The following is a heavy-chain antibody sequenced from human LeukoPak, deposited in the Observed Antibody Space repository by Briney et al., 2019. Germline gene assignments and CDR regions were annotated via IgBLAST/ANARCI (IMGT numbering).Heavy chain of an antibody. J-gene: IGHJ6*02. Sequence: SVKVSCKASGGTFSSYAISWVRQAPGQGLEWMGRITPTLGIANYAQKFQGRATITADKPTSTAYMELSSLRSEDTAVYYCASLSGSYERYYYYGMDVWGQGTTVTVSS. CDR3: ASLSGSYERYYYYGMDV. CDR1: GGTFSSYA. CDR2: ITPTLGIA. V-gene: IGHV1-69*04. D-gene: IGHD1-26*01.